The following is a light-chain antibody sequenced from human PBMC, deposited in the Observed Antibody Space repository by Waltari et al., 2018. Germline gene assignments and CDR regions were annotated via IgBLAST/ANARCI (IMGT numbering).Light chain of an antibody. CDR3: LQYNSSPYS. V-gene: IGKV1-12*01. Sequence: DIQMTQSPSSLSASVGDTVTITCRASQSISSWLAWYQQKPGKAPKLRIYKASTFQSGVPSRFSGSGSVTYFTLTISSLQPEDFVTYYCLQYNSSPYSFGQGTKVEIK. J-gene: IGKJ2*03. CDR1: QSISSW. CDR2: KAS.